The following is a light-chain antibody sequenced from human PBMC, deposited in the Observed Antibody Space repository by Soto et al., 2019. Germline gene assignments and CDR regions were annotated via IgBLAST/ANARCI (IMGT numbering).Light chain of an antibody. Sequence: DIVMTQSPLSLPVTPGEPASISCRSSQSLLHSNGYNYLDWYLQKPGQSPQLLIYLGSNRASGVPDRFSGSVSGRDFTLKISRVEDEDVRVFYSMQALQTPPYTFGQGTKLEIK. V-gene: IGKV2-28*01. J-gene: IGKJ2*01. CDR3: MQALQTPPYT. CDR2: LGS. CDR1: QSLLHSNGYNY.